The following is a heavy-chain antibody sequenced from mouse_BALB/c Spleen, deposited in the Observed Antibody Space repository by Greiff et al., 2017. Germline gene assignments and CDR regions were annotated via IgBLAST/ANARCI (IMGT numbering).Heavy chain of an antibody. CDR2: IWSGGST. D-gene: IGHD1-1*01. CDR3: ARYYYCSSSYGGFAD. Sequence: QVQLKESGPGLVQPSQSLSITCTVSGFSLTSYGVHWVRQSPGKGLEWLGVIWSGGSTDYNAAFISRLSISKDNSKSQVFFKMNSLQADDTAIDYCARYYYCSSSYGGFADWGEGTMVTVSA. V-gene: IGHV2-4-1*01. CDR1: GFSLTSYG. J-gene: IGHJ3*01.